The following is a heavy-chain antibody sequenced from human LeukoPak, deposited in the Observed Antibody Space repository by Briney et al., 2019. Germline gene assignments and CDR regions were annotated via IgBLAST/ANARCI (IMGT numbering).Heavy chain of an antibody. CDR2: ISGSGGST. V-gene: IGHV3-23*01. CDR3: AKDRVVLMVYAMEAVFDY. D-gene: IGHD2-8*01. Sequence: PGGSLRLSCAASGFTFSDYYMSWIRQAPGKGLEWVSAISGSGGSTYYADSVKGRFTISRDNSKNTLYLQMNSLRAEDTAVYYCAKDRVVLMVYAMEAVFDYWGQGTLVTVSS. J-gene: IGHJ4*02. CDR1: GFTFSDYY.